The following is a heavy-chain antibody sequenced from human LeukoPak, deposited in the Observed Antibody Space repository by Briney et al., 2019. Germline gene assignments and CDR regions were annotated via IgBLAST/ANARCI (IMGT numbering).Heavy chain of an antibody. J-gene: IGHJ4*02. CDR2: ISYDGSNK. CDR3: ARDQRSYDYVMYYFDY. CDR1: GFTFSSYA. D-gene: IGHD3-16*01. V-gene: IGHV3-30*04. Sequence: PGGSLRRSCAASGFTFSSYAMHWVRQAPGNGLEWVAVISYDGSNKYYADSVKGRFTISRDNSKNTLYLQMNSLRAEDTAVYYCARDQRSYDYVMYYFDYWGQGTLVTVSS.